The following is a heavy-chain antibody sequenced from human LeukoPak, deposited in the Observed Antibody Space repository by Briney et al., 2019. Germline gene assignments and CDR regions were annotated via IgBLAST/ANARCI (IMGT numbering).Heavy chain of an antibody. CDR3: AGGITMVRGAWYFDL. CDR1: GYTLTELS. Sequence: ASVKVSCKVSGYTLTELSMHWVRQAPGKGLEWMGGFDPEDGETIYAQKFQGRVTMTEDTSTDTAYMELSSLRSEDTAVYYCAGGITMVRGAWYFDLWGRGTLVTVSS. J-gene: IGHJ2*01. CDR2: FDPEDGET. V-gene: IGHV1-24*01. D-gene: IGHD3-10*01.